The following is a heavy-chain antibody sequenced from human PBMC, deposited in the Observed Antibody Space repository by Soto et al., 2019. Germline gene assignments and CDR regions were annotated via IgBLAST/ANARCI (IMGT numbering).Heavy chain of an antibody. V-gene: IGHV3-21*01. CDR2: ISSSSSYI. D-gene: IGHD5-12*01. Sequence: GGSLRLSCAASGFTFSSYSMNWVRQAPGKGLEWVSPISSSSSYIYYADSVKGRFTISRDNAKNSLYLQMNSLRAEDTAVYYCARGQGSGYPGDGAFDIWGQGTMVTVSS. J-gene: IGHJ3*02. CDR3: ARGQGSGYPGDGAFDI. CDR1: GFTFSSYS.